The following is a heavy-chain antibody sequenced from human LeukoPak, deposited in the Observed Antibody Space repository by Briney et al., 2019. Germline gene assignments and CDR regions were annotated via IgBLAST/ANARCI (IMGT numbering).Heavy chain of an antibody. D-gene: IGHD6-13*01. V-gene: IGHV3-64*01. CDR2: IARNGGST. J-gene: IGHJ4*02. Sequence: PGGSLRLSCAASGFHFINSAMHWVRQAPGKGLEYVSGIARNGGSTYYTNSVKGRFTISRDDSKNTLYLQMGSLRPEDMAVYYCARGGVWQQLAVDYWGQGTLVTVSS. CDR1: GFHFINSA. CDR3: ARGGVWQQLAVDY.